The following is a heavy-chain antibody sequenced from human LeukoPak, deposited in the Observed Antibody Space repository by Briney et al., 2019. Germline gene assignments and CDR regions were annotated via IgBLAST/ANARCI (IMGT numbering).Heavy chain of an antibody. CDR2: MNPNSGNT. Sequence: ASVKVSCKASGYTFTSYDISWVRQATGQGLEWMGWMNPNSGNTGYAQKFQGRVTMTTDTSTSTAYMELRSLRSDDTAVYYCARAAGSWFSDYWGQGTLVTVSS. V-gene: IGHV1-8*01. CDR1: GYTFTSYD. J-gene: IGHJ4*02. D-gene: IGHD6-13*01. CDR3: ARAAGSWFSDY.